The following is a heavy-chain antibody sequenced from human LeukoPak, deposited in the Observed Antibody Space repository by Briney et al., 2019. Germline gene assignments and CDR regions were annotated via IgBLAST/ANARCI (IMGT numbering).Heavy chain of an antibody. J-gene: IGHJ4*02. V-gene: IGHV3-30*02. Sequence: GESLRLSCAASGFIFSSYGMHWVRQPPGKGLEWVAFIRSDGSDKYYVDSVKGRFTISRDNSKNTLWLQMNSLRAEDTAVYYCAKHDSSSDFWGQGTLVTVSS. D-gene: IGHD3-22*01. CDR2: IRSDGSDK. CDR3: AKHDSSSDF. CDR1: GFIFSSYG.